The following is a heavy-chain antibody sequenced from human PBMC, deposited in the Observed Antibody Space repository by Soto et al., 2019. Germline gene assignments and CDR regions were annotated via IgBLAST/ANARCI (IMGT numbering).Heavy chain of an antibody. V-gene: IGHV3-21*01. D-gene: IGHD6-19*01. CDR2: ISSGSRSI. Sequence: GGSLRLSCAASGFIFSNYNMNWVRQAPGRGLEWVSPISSGSRSIRYADSVRGRFTMSRDNARTSLYLQMNTLRAEDTAVYFCARLSGSYDFDYWGQGTLVTVSS. J-gene: IGHJ4*02. CDR1: GFIFSNYN. CDR3: ARLSGSYDFDY.